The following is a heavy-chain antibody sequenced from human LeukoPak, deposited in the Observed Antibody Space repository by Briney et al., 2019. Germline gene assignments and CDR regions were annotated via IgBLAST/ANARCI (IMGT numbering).Heavy chain of an antibody. J-gene: IGHJ6*03. CDR3: ARLVGNYYYYYMDV. V-gene: IGHV4-39*01. CDR2: IYYSGST. D-gene: IGHD1-26*01. Sequence: SETLSLTCTVSGGSISSSSYYWGWIRQPPGKGLEWIGSIYYSGSTYYNPSLKSRVTISVDTSKNQFSLKLSSVTAADTAVYYCARLVGNYYYYYMDVWGKGTTVTVSS. CDR1: GGSISSSSYY.